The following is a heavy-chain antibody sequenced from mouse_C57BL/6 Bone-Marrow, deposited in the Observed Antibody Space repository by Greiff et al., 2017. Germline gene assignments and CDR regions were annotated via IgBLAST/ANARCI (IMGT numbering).Heavy chain of an antibody. CDR2: ISYDGSN. V-gene: IGHV3-6*01. CDR1: GYSITSGYY. CDR3: ARVTTVESWFAY. J-gene: IGHJ3*01. D-gene: IGHD1-1*01. Sequence: VQLQQSGPGLVKPSQSLSLTCSVTGYSITSGYYWNWIRQFPGNKLEWMGYISYDGSNNYNPSLKNRISITRDTSKNQFFLKLNSVTTEDTATYYCARVTTVESWFAYWGQGTLVTVSA.